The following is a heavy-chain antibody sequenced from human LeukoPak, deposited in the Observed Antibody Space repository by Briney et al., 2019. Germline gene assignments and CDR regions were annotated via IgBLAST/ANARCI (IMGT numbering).Heavy chain of an antibody. V-gene: IGHV3-48*04. CDR1: GFTFSTYS. CDR2: ISSSGSTI. J-gene: IGHJ6*04. CDR3: AELGITMIGGV. Sequence: GGSLRLSCAASGFTFSTYSMNWVRQAPGKGLEWVSYISSSGSTIYYADSVKGRFAISRDNAKNSLYLQMNSLRAEDTAVYYCAELGITMIGGVWGKGTTVTISS. D-gene: IGHD3-10*02.